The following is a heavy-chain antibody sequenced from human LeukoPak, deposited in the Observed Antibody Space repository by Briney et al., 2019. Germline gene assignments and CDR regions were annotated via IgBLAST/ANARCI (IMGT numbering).Heavy chain of an antibody. CDR2: ISSSSSYI. J-gene: IGHJ4*02. CDR1: GFTFSSYS. V-gene: IGHV3-21*01. D-gene: IGHD1-26*01. CDR3: ARGSRSGSHGDY. Sequence: PGGSLRLSCAASGFTFSSYSMNWVRQAPGKGLEWVSSISSSSSYIYYADSVKGRFTISRDYAKNSLYLQMNSLRAEDTAVYYCARGSRSGSHGDYWGQGTLVTVSS.